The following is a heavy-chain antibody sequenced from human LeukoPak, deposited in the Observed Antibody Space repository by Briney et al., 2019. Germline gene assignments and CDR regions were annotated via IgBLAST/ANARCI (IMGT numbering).Heavy chain of an antibody. J-gene: IGHJ4*02. Sequence: SETLSLTCTVSGGSISSGSYYWSWIRQPAGKGLEWIGRIYTSGSTNYNPSLKSRVTISVDTSKNQFSLKLSSVTAADTAVYYCARHRTSSNYFDYWGQGTLVTVSS. D-gene: IGHD1-1*01. CDR3: ARHRTSSNYFDY. CDR2: IYTSGST. CDR1: GGSISSGSYY. V-gene: IGHV4-61*02.